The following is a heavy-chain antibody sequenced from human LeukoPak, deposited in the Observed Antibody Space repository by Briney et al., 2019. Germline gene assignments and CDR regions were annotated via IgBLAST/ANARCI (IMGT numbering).Heavy chain of an antibody. D-gene: IGHD3-10*01. J-gene: IGHJ4*02. CDR3: ARDYYGSGSFFDY. V-gene: IGHV4-39*07. CDR2: IYYNGRT. CDR1: GGSISSTNYY. Sequence: SETLSLTCTVSGGSISSTNYYWGWIRQPPGEGLECIGSIYYNGRTYYNPSLKSRVTISVDTSKNQFSLKLSSVTAADTAVYYCARDYYGSGSFFDYWGQGTLVTFSS.